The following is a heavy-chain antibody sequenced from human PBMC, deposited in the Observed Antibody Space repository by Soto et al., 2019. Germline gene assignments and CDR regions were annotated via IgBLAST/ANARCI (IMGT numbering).Heavy chain of an antibody. D-gene: IGHD6-25*01. V-gene: IGHV3-48*01. Sequence: GGSLRLSCAASGFTFSSYSMNWVRQAPGKGLEWVSYISSSSTTMYYADSVKGRFTISRDNAKNSLYLQMNSLRAEDTAVYYCARDYISVWYFVYWGQGTLVTVSS. CDR1: GFTFSSYS. CDR2: ISSSSTTM. CDR3: ARDYISVWYFVY. J-gene: IGHJ4*02.